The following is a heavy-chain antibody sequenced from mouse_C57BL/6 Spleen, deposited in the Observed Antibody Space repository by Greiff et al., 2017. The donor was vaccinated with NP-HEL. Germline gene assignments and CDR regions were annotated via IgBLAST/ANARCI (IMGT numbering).Heavy chain of an antibody. J-gene: IGHJ1*03. CDR3: TTRAYDYDGDWYFDV. Sequence: EVQLQQSGAELVRPGASVKLSCTASGFNIKDYYMHWVKQRPEQGLEWIGRIDPEDGDTEYAPKFQGKATMTADTSSNTAYLQLSSLTSEDTAVYYCTTRAYDYDGDWYFDVWGTGTTVTVSS. CDR1: GFNIKDYY. CDR2: IDPEDGDT. D-gene: IGHD2-4*01. V-gene: IGHV14-1*01.